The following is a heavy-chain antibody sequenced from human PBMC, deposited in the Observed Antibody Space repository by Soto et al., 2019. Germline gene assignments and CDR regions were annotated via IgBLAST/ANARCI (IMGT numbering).Heavy chain of an antibody. Sequence: XGSLRISCAASGLTFDDFAMCGVRQVPGKGLEWISLVNWDGDTTFYADSVKGRFIISRDNSKNSVYLQMNSLRSEDSAMYYCAKGATVTTHYQYYGMDVWGQGTTVTVSS. D-gene: IGHD4-17*01. CDR3: AKGATVTTHYQYYGMDV. CDR1: GLTFDDFA. V-gene: IGHV3-43D*04. CDR2: VNWDGDTT. J-gene: IGHJ6*02.